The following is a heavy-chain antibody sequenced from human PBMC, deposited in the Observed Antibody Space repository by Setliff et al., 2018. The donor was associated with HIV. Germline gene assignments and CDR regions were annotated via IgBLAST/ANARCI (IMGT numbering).Heavy chain of an antibody. CDR2: ISNIGST. Sequence: SETLSLTCTVSGGYISTYYWSWIRQPPGKGLEWIGYISNIGSTNYNPSLKSRVTISVDTSKNNFSLRLRSVTAADAAVYYCAKHRVTLHYYMDVWGKGTTVTVYS. D-gene: IGHD3-10*01. CDR1: GGYISTYY. J-gene: IGHJ6*03. V-gene: IGHV4-59*08. CDR3: AKHRVTLHYYMDV.